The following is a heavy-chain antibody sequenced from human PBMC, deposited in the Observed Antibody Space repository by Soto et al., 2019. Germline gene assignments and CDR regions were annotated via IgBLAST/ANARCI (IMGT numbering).Heavy chain of an antibody. V-gene: IGHV1-69*13. CDR3: ARGWKRSEYYDCLTGYQGWFDP. CDR2: IIPIFGTA. Sequence: SVKVSCKASGGTFSSYAISWVRQAPGQGLEWMGGIIPIFGTANYAQKFQGRVTITADESTSTAYMELSSLRSEDTAVYYCARGWKRSEYYDCLTGYQGWFDPWGQGTLVTVSS. J-gene: IGHJ5*02. D-gene: IGHD3-9*01. CDR1: GGTFSSYA.